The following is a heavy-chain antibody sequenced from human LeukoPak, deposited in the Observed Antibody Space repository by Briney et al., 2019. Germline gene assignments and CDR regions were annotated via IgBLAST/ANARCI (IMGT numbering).Heavy chain of an antibody. J-gene: IGHJ2*01. Sequence: GRSLRLSCAASGFTFSSYGMHWVRQAPGKGLEWVAVIWYDGSNKYYADSVKGRFTISRDNSENTLYLQMNSLRAEDTAVYYCAKDGWPYWYFDLWGRGTLVTVSS. V-gene: IGHV3-33*06. D-gene: IGHD2-15*01. CDR2: IWYDGSNK. CDR3: AKDGWPYWYFDL. CDR1: GFTFSSYG.